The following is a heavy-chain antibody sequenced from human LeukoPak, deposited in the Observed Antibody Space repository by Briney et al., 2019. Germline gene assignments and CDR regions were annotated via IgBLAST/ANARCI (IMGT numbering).Heavy chain of an antibody. V-gene: IGHV4-59*08. CDR1: GGSISGHY. CDR3: ARYGVNYVFDY. CDR2: IHYSGGT. J-gene: IGHJ4*02. Sequence: KPSETVSLTCTVSGGSISGHYWGWIRQPPGKGLEWIGQIHYSGGTNSNPSLRSRVTISVDTSKNQFSLKMNSVTATDTAVYHCARYGVNYVFDYWGQGTLVTVSS. D-gene: IGHD4/OR15-4a*01.